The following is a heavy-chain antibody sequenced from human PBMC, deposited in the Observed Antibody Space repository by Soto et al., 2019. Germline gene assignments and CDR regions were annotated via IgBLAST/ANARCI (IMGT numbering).Heavy chain of an antibody. J-gene: IGHJ6*02. D-gene: IGHD3-3*01. Sequence: QVQLVESGGGVVQPGRSLRLSCAGSGFTFSNYGLHWVRQAPGKGLEWVAVISYDGSHKYYADSVKGRFTISRDNSNNMLYLQMDSLRAEDTAVYYCAKATIRFLDTYGMDVWGQGTTVAVSS. CDR3: AKATIRFLDTYGMDV. V-gene: IGHV3-30*18. CDR2: ISYDGSHK. CDR1: GFTFSNYG.